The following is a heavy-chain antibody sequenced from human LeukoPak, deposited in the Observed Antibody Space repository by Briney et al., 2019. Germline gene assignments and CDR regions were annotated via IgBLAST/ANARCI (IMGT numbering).Heavy chain of an antibody. J-gene: IGHJ3*02. CDR2: ISWNSGSI. CDR3: AGSGAFDI. Sequence: GGSLRLSCAASGFTFDDYAMHWVLQAPGKGLEWVSGISWNSGSIGYADFVKGRFTISRDNAKNSLYLQMNSLRAEDTALYYCAGSGAFDIWGQGTMVTVSS. CDR1: GFTFDDYA. V-gene: IGHV3-9*01.